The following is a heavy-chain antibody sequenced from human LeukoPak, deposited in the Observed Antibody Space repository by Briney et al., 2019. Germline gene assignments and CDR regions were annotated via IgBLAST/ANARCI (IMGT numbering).Heavy chain of an antibody. CDR3: ARDLGTSGWYTFDY. V-gene: IGHV6-1*01. D-gene: IGHD6-19*01. CDR2: TYYGSKWYN. J-gene: IGHJ4*02. Sequence: SQTLSLTCGISGDSVSSNNGAWNWISQSPSRGLECLGRTYYGSKWYNDYAGSMTGRIIISPDTSKNQYSLQLNSVTPEDTAVYYCARDLGTSGWYTFDYWGQGTLVTVSS. CDR1: GDSVSSNNGA.